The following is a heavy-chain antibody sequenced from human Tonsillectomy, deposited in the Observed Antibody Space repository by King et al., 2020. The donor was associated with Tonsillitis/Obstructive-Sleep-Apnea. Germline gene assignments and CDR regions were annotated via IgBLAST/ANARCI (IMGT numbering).Heavy chain of an antibody. Sequence: QLVQSGTEVRKPGSSVKVSCKASGGTFNNYAISWVRRAPGQGLEWMGGIITVFGTTNYAQKFQGRVTITADESTSTAYLDLRSLRSEDTAVYYCARARVLPPTILDYYYMDVWRKGTTVTVSS. V-gene: IGHV1-69*01. CDR1: GGTFNNYA. J-gene: IGHJ6*03. D-gene: IGHD3-10*01. CDR2: IITVFGTT. CDR3: ARARVLPPTILDYYYMDV.